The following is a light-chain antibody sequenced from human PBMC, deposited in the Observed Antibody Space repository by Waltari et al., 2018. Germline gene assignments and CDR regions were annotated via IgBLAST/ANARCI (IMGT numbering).Light chain of an antibody. CDR1: SLRSYY. Sequence: SSELTQDPAVSVALGQTVRITCQGDSLRSYYASWYQQKPGQALVLVISGKNNRPSGIPDRFACSSSGNTASLTITGAQAEDEADYYCNSRDSSGNHVVFGGGTKLTVL. V-gene: IGLV3-19*01. CDR3: NSRDSSGNHVV. CDR2: GKN. J-gene: IGLJ2*01.